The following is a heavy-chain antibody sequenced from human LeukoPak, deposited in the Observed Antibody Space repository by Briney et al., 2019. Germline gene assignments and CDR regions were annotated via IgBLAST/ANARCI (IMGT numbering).Heavy chain of an antibody. CDR3: ARGGTTVTPGLLWFDP. CDR2: IYYSGST. V-gene: IGHV4-61*08. Sequence: PSETLSLTCTVSGVSITSGGHYWSWIRQPPGKGLEWIGYIYYSGSTKYNPSLKSRVTISVDTSKNQFSLKLSSVTAADTAVYYCARGGTTVTPGLLWFDPWGQGTLVTVSS. J-gene: IGHJ5*02. D-gene: IGHD4-17*01. CDR1: GVSITSGGHY.